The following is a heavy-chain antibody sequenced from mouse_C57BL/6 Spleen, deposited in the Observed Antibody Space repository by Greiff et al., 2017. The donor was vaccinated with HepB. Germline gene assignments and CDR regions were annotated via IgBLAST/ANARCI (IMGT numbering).Heavy chain of an antibody. CDR3: TRDYYGSSSYAMDY. V-gene: IGHV1-5*01. Sequence: EVQGVESGTVLARPGASVKMSCKTSGYTFTSYWMHWVKQRPGQGLEWIGAIYPGNSDTSYNQKFKGKAKLTAVTSASTAYMELSSLTNEDSAVYYCTRDYYGSSSYAMDYWGQGTSVTVSS. CDR2: IYPGNSDT. J-gene: IGHJ4*01. CDR1: GYTFTSYW. D-gene: IGHD1-1*01.